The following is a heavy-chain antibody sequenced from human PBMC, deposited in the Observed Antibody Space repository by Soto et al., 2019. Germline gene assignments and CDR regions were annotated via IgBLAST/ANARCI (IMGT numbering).Heavy chain of an antibody. V-gene: IGHV3-30-3*01. CDR3: AREFWSSFDY. CDR2: ISYDGSNK. CDR1: GFTFSSYA. J-gene: IGHJ4*02. D-gene: IGHD3-3*01. Sequence: LRLSCAASGFTFSSYAMHWVRQAPGKGLEWVAVISYDGSNKYYADSVKGRFTISRDNSKNTLYLQMNSLRAEDTAVYYCAREFWSSFDYWGQGTLVTVSS.